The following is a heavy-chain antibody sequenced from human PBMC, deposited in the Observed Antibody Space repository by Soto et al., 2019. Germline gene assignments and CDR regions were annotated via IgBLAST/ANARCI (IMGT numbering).Heavy chain of an antibody. Sequence: SETLSLTCAVSGGSISSGGYSWSWIRQPPGKGLEWIGYIYHSGSTYYNPSLKSRVTISVDTSKNQFSLKLSSVTAADTAVYYCARGPYDYVWGSQTNYYGMDVWGQGTTVTVSS. CDR1: GGSISSGGYS. J-gene: IGHJ6*02. CDR3: ARGPYDYVWGSQTNYYGMDV. CDR2: IYHSGST. D-gene: IGHD3-16*01. V-gene: IGHV4-30-2*01.